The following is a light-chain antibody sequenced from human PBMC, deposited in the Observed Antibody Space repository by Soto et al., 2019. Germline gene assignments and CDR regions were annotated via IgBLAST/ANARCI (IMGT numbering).Light chain of an antibody. V-gene: IGKV1-5*01. CDR1: QSISSW. J-gene: IGKJ1*01. Sequence: DIQMTQSPSTLSASVGDRVTITCRASQSISSWLAWYQQKPGKAPKLLIYDASSLESGVPSRFSGSGSGTDFTLTITRLEPEDFAVYYCQQYVTSSPRTFGQGTKVEIK. CDR3: QQYVTSSPRT. CDR2: DAS.